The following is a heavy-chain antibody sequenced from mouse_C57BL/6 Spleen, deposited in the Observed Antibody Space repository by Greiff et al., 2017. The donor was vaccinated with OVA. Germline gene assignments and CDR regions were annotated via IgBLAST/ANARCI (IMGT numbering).Heavy chain of an antibody. D-gene: IGHD1-1*01. CDR3: ARDYYGSSYARDY. V-gene: IGHV1-82*01. Sequence: VQLQQSGPELVKPGASVKISCKASGYAFSSSWMNWVKQRPGKGLEWIGRIYPGDGDTNYNGKFKGKATLTADKSSSTAYMQLSSLTSEDSAVYFCARDYYGSSYARDYWGQGTSVTVSS. CDR1: GYAFSSSW. CDR2: IYPGDGDT. J-gene: IGHJ4*01.